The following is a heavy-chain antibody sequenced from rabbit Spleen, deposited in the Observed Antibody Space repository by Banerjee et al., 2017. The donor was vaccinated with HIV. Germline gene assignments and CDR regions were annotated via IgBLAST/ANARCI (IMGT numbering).Heavy chain of an antibody. J-gene: IGHJ6*01. CDR2: IYTSSGST. Sequence: QEQLEESGGGLVKPGASLTLTCTASGFTISSSYWICWVRQAPGKGLEWIGCIYTSSGSTWYASWVNGRFTISSDSAQNTVDLKMNRLTVADTATYFCARDTGSSFSSYGWDLWGPGTLVTVS. CDR3: ARDTGSSFSSYGWDL. V-gene: IGHV1S43*01. D-gene: IGHD8-1*01. CDR1: GFTISSSYW.